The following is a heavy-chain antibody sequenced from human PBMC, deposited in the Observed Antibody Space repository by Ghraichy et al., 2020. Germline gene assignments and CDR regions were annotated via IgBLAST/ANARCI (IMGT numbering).Heavy chain of an antibody. V-gene: IGHV3-7*03. D-gene: IGHD6-25*01. CDR1: GFSFSSYW. Sequence: GGSLRLSCAASGFSFSSYWMSWVRQAPGKGLEWVANINEDGSEKNYMDSVKGRFTISRDNARNSLYLQMNSLRVEDTAMYYCASSRLGGQGTLVTVSS. J-gene: IGHJ4*02. CDR2: INEDGSEK. CDR3: ASSRL.